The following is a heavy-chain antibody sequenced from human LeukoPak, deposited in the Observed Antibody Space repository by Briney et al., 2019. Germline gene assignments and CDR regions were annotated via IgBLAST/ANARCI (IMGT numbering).Heavy chain of an antibody. D-gene: IGHD3-10*01. Sequence: GESLKISCKGSGYSFTSYWIGWVRQMPGKGLEWMGIIYPGDSDTRYSPSFQGQVTTSADKSISTAYLQWSSLKASDTAMYYCARQFSTMVRGVISYYFDYWGQGTLVTVSS. V-gene: IGHV5-51*01. J-gene: IGHJ4*02. CDR3: ARQFSTMVRGVISYYFDY. CDR1: GYSFTSYW. CDR2: IYPGDSDT.